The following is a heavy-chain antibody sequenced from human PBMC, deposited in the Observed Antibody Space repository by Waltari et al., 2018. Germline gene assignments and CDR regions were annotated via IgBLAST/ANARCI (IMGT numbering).Heavy chain of an antibody. J-gene: IGHJ3*01. CDR1: GFTFSDYG. CDR2: IRYDASDI. D-gene: IGHD1-1*01. CDR3: AKVGVGLTTWYPFDV. V-gene: IGHV3-30*02. Sequence: QVHLVESGGGVVQPGGSLRLSCAASGFTFSDYGMHWVSQAPGKGREWGAFIRYDASDIYYRDSVKGRFTISRDNSKNTLFLQMSSLRPEDTAVYYCAKVGVGLTTWYPFDVWGQGTMVTVSS.